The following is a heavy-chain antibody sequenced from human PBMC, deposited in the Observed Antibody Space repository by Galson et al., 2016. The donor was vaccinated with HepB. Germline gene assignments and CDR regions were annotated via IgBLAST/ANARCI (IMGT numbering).Heavy chain of an antibody. CDR2: IIPILGIA. J-gene: IGHJ4*02. V-gene: IGHV1-69*04. CDR1: GGTFSSYA. CDR3: ARQKAVFALYYFDY. Sequence: SVKVSCKASGGTFSSYAISWVRQAPGQGLEWMGRIIPILGIANYAQKFQGRVTITADKSTSTAYMELSSLRSEDTAVYYCARQKAVFALYYFDYWAREPWSPSPQ.